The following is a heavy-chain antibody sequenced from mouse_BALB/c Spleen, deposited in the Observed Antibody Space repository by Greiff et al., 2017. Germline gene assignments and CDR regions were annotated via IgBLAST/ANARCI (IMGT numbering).Heavy chain of an antibody. CDR3: ARPYYDGSSPFAY. CDR2: ISNGGGST. J-gene: IGHJ3*01. D-gene: IGHD1-1*01. CDR1: GFTFSSYT. V-gene: IGHV5-12-2*01. Sequence: EVMLVESGGGLVQPGGSLKLSCAASGFTFSSYTMSWVRQTPEKRLEWVAYISNGGGSTYYPDTVKGRFTISRDNAKNTLYLQMSSLKSEDTAMYYCARPYYDGSSPFAYWGQGTLVTGSA.